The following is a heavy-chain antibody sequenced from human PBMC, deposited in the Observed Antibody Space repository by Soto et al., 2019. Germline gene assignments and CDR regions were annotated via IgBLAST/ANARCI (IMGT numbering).Heavy chain of an antibody. Sequence: EVQLVESGGGLVKPGGSLRLSCAASGFSFSTYSMKWVRQAPGKGLEWVSSISTGSTYIYYADSVKGRFTISRDSAKNSLYLQMNSLRAEDTAVYYCATSPADCSGSSSYLPWYFDSWGQETLVTVSS. CDR2: ISTGSTYI. V-gene: IGHV3-21*06. CDR1: GFSFSTYS. D-gene: IGHD2-15*01. CDR3: ATSPADCSGSSSYLPWYFDS. J-gene: IGHJ4*02.